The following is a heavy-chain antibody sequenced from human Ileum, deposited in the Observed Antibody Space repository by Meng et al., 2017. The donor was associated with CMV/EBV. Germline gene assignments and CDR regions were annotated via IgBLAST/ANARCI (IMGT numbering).Heavy chain of an antibody. D-gene: IGHD3-3*01. J-gene: IGHJ4*02. CDR2: VYYSGTT. Sequence: LQEAAPGLVKPSETLSPTCTASGGSTTSSTYYGGWIRQPPGKGLEWIGSVYYSGTTYYNPSLKSRVNMSIDTSKNRFSLKLSSATAADTAVYYCARNVGFYSSQIAYWGQGALVTVSS. CDR1: GGSTTSSTYY. V-gene: IGHV4-39*07. CDR3: ARNVGFYSSQIAY.